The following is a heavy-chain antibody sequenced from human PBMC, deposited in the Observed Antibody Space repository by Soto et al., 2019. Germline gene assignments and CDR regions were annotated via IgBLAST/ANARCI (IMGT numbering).Heavy chain of an antibody. CDR3: ARVPSIAVAGIHLWYFDL. D-gene: IGHD6-19*01. CDR1: GFTFSSYA. Sequence: QVQLVESGGGVVQPGRSLRLSCAASGFTFSSYAMHWVRQAPGKGLEWVAVISYDGSNKYYADSVKGRFTISRDNSKNTLYLQMNSLRAEDTAVYYCARVPSIAVAGIHLWYFDLWGRGTLVTVSS. V-gene: IGHV3-30-3*01. J-gene: IGHJ2*01. CDR2: ISYDGSNK.